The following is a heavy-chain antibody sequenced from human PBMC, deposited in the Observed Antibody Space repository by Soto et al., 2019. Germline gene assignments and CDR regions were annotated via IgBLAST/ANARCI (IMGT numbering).Heavy chain of an antibody. Sequence: QVQLVQSGAEVKKPGASVKVSCKASGYTFTSYAMHWVRQAPGQRLEWMGWINAGNGNTKYSQKFKGRITITRDTPASTAYMELSSLRTQDTAVYYCARDLQADYWGQGTLVTFSS. CDR1: GYTFTSYA. J-gene: IGHJ4*02. CDR2: INAGNGNT. CDR3: ARDLQADY. V-gene: IGHV1-3*01.